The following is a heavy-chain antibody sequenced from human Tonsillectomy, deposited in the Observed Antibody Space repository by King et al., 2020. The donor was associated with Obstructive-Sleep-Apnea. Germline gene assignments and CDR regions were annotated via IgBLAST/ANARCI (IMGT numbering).Heavy chain of an antibody. CDR2: TYHSGST. V-gene: IGHV4-38-2*02. D-gene: IGHD6-19*01. CDR1: GYSISSVYY. J-gene: IGHJ4*02. CDR3: ARGHSSGYYFDY. Sequence: VQLQESGPGLVKPSETLSLTCTVSGYSISSVYYWGWIRQPPGKGLEWIGSTYHSGSTFYNPALKSRVTISVDTSKNQFSLKLSAVTAADTAVYYCARGHSSGYYFDYWGQGTLVTVSS.